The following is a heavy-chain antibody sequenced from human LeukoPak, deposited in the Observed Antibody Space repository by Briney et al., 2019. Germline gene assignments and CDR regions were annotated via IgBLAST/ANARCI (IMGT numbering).Heavy chain of an antibody. J-gene: IGHJ3*02. CDR3: ARDWTKGLDDAFDI. CDR2: ISTGGSSI. Sequence: GGSLRLSCAASGFTFSGYEMNWVRQAPGKGLEWVSYISTGGSSIYYADSVKGRFTISRDNAKNSLYLQMNSLRAEDTAVYYCARDWTKGLDDAFDIWGQGTMLSVCS. CDR1: GFTFSGYE. D-gene: IGHD3/OR15-3a*01. V-gene: IGHV3-48*03.